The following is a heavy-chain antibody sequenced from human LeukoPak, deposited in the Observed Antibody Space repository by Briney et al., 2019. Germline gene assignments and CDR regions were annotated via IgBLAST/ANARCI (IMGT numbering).Heavy chain of an antibody. D-gene: IGHD3-3*01. J-gene: IGHJ6*04. CDR2: IYYSGST. CDR1: GGSISSSSYY. V-gene: IGHV4-39*01. CDR3: ARAAFWSGPKGVMDV. Sequence: KPSETLSLTCTVSGGSISSSSYYWGWIRQPPGKGLEWIGSIYYSGSTYYNPSLKSRVTISVDTSKNQFSLKLSSVTPEDTAVYYCARAAFWSGPKGVMDVWGKGTTVTVSS.